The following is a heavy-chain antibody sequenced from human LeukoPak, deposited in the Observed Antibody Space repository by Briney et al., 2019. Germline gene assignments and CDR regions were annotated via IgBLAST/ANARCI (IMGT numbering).Heavy chain of an antibody. CDR1: DGSISSYY. CDR2: IYYSGST. V-gene: IGHV4-59*12. CDR3: ARERRFLEWLDWFDP. D-gene: IGHD3-3*01. Sequence: SETLSLTCTVSDGSISSYYWSWIRQPPGKGLEWIGYIYYSGSTNYNPSLKSRVTISVDTSKNQFSLKLSSVTAADTAVYYCARERRFLEWLDWFDPWGQGTLVTVSS. J-gene: IGHJ5*02.